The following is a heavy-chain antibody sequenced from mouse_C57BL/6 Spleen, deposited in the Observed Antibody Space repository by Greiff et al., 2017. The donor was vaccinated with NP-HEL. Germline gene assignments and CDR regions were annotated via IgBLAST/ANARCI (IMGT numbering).Heavy chain of an antibody. D-gene: IGHD2-4*01. J-gene: IGHJ3*01. CDR1: GFTFSDYG. CDR2: ISSGSSTI. Sequence: EVMLVESGGGLVKPGGSLKLSCAASGFTFSDYGMHWVRQAPEKGLEWVAYISSGSSTIYYAATVKGRFTISRDNAKNTLFLQMTSLRSEDTAMYYCARGRYDYDPWFAYWGQGTLVTVSA. CDR3: ARGRYDYDPWFAY. V-gene: IGHV5-17*01.